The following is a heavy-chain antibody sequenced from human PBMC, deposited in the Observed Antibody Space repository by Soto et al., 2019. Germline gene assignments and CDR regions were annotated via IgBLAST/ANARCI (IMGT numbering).Heavy chain of an antibody. J-gene: IGHJ4*02. CDR3: AKDMDRYSGYAPFDY. Sequence: GGSLRLSCAASGFTFDDYTMHWVRQAPGKGLEWVSLISWDGGSTYYADSVKGRFTISRDNSKNSLYLQMNSLRTEDTALYYCAKDMDRYSGYAPFDYWGQGTLVTVSS. V-gene: IGHV3-43*01. D-gene: IGHD5-12*01. CDR1: GFTFDDYT. CDR2: ISWDGGST.